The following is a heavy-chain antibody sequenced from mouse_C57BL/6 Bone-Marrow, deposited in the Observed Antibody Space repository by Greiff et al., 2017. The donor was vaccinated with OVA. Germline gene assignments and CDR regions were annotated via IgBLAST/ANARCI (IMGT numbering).Heavy chain of an antibody. V-gene: IGHV5-6*02. CDR1: GFTFSSYG. J-gene: IGHJ4*01. D-gene: IGHD4-1*01. CDR3: ARPTGTNYFDY. CDR2: ISSGGSYT. Sequence: DVMLVESGGDLVKPGGSLKLSCAASGFTFSSYGMSWVRQTPDKRLEWVATISSGGSYTYYPDSVKGRFTISRDNAKNTLYLQMSSLKSEDTAMYYCARPTGTNYFDYWGQGTSVTVSS.